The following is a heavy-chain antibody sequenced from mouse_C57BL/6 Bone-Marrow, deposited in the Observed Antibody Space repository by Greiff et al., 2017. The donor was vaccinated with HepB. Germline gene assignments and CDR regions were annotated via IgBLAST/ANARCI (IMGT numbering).Heavy chain of an antibody. CDR1: GYTFTDYN. V-gene: IGHV1-18*01. J-gene: IGHJ2*01. D-gene: IGHD2-3*01. Sequence: EVQLQQSGPELVKPGASVKIPCKASGYTFTDYNMDWVKQSHGKSLEWIGDINPNNGGTIYNQKFKGKATLTVDKSSSTAYMELRSLTSEDTAVYYCARQMDDGYYAGFDYWGQGTTLTVSS. CDR2: INPNNGGT. CDR3: ARQMDDGYYAGFDY.